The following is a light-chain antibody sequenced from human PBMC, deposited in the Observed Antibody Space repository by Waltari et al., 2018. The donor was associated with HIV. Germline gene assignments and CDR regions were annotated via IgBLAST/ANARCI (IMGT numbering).Light chain of an antibody. CDR2: SDD. CDR1: DSNMGSNT. CDR3: AAWDDSLNAYV. J-gene: IGLJ1*01. Sequence: QSVLTQPPSASGTPGPRVAISCSGSDSNMGSNTIKWFQQLPGSAPKVLVYSDDHRPSGVPDRFSGSKSGTSASLAISGVQSEDEADYYCAAWDDSLNAYVFGSGTKVTVL. V-gene: IGLV1-44*01.